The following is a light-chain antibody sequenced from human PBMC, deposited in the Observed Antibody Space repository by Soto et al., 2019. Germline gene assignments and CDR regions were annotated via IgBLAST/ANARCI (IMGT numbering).Light chain of an antibody. CDR1: QSVSSNF. CDR3: QQYDSSPT. CDR2: GAS. V-gene: IGKV3-20*01. Sequence: EMVLTQSPGTLSLSPGEGATLSCRASQSVSSNFLAWYQQKPGQAPRLLIFGASNRATGIPGRFSGSGSGTDFSLTITRLEPEDFAVYYCQQYDSSPTFGQGTKVDIK. J-gene: IGKJ1*01.